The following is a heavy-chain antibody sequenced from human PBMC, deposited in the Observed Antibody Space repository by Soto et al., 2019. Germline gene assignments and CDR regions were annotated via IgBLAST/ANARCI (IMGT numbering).Heavy chain of an antibody. D-gene: IGHD5-12*01. CDR2: INPNSGGT. CDR3: ARGLEMATIGCAFDI. V-gene: IGHV1-2*04. J-gene: IGHJ3*02. CDR1: GYTFTGYY. Sequence: GASVKVSCKASGYTFTGYYMHWVRQAPGQGLEWMGWINPNSGGTNYAQKFQGWVTMTRDTSIGTAYMELSRLRSDDTAVYYCARGLEMATIGCAFDIWGQGTMVTVSS.